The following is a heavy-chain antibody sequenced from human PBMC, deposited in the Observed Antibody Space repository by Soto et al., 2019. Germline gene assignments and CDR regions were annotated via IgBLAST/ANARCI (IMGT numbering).Heavy chain of an antibody. D-gene: IGHD2-2*01. CDR1: GFIFSSYS. V-gene: IGHV3-21*01. CDR2: ISSSSSYI. CDR3: ARSSVPTAQGGYYGMDV. Sequence: GSLRLSCAASGFIFSSYSMNWVRQAPGKGLGWVSSISSSSSYIYYADSVKGRFTISRDNAKNSLYLQMNSLRAEDTAVFYCARSSVPTAQGGYYGMDVWGQGTTVTVSS. J-gene: IGHJ6*02.